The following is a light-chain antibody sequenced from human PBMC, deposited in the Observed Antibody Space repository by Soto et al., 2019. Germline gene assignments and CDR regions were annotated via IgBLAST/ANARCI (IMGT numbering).Light chain of an antibody. Sequence: QSALTQPASVSGSPGQSITISCTGTSSDIGGYNFVSWYQQHLGKAPKLLIHEVNNRPSGVSIRFSGSKSGNTASLTISGLQAEDEADYYCSSDTSSSTLIFGGGTKLTVL. CDR2: EVN. CDR1: SSDIGGYNF. J-gene: IGLJ2*01. CDR3: SSDTSSSTLI. V-gene: IGLV2-14*01.